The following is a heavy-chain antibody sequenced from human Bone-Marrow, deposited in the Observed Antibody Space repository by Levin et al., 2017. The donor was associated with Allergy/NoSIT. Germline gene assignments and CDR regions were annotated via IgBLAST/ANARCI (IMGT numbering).Heavy chain of an antibody. D-gene: IGHD5/OR15-5a*01. CDR3: ATMSWPSYYYALDV. CDR2: IYSGGNT. J-gene: IGHJ6*02. CDR1: EFSVSDNY. Sequence: GESLKISCVASEFSVSDNYMSWVRQAPGKGLEWVSVIYSGGNTYYAASVRGRFTISRDSSKNKLYLQMNSLRVEDAAVYYCATMSWPSYYYALDVWGQGTTVTVSS. V-gene: IGHV3-53*01.